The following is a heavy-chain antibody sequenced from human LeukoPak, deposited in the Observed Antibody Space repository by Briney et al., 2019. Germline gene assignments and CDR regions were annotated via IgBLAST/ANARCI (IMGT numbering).Heavy chain of an antibody. Sequence: SETLSLTCTVSGGSISSYYWSWIRQPPGKGLEWIWYIYYSGSTNYNPSLKSRVTISVDTSKNQFPLKLSSVTAADTAVYYCARHTAAAGLFDYWGQGTLVTVSS. V-gene: IGHV4-59*08. CDR2: IYYSGST. D-gene: IGHD6-13*01. CDR1: GGSISSYY. J-gene: IGHJ4*02. CDR3: ARHTAAAGLFDY.